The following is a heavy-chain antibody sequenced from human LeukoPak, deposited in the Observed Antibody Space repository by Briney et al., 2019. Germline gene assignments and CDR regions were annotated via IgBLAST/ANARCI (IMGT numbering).Heavy chain of an antibody. CDR2: IYYSGST. V-gene: IGHV4-59*01. CDR1: GGSISSYY. D-gene: IGHD4-17*01. Sequence: SETLSLTCTVSGGSISSYYWGWIRQAPGKGLEWIGNIYYSGSTNYNPSLKSRVTISGHTSKSQFSLKLSSVTAADTAVYYCARGPTRWYFDLWGRGTLVTVSS. J-gene: IGHJ2*01. CDR3: ARGPTRWYFDL.